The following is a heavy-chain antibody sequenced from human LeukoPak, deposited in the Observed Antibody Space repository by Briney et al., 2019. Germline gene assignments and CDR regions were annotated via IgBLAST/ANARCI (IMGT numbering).Heavy chain of an antibody. Sequence: PGFSLTLSCAASGFTFSSYAMHWLRQAPGKGLEYVSAISSNGGTTHYGNCVECRFNISRDNSKNTLYLQMGSLRAEDMAVYLCARSSGYGYNFDYWGQGTLVTVS. CDR1: GFTFSSYA. J-gene: IGHJ4*02. D-gene: IGHD3-22*01. CDR2: ISSNGGTT. CDR3: ARSSGYGYNFDY. V-gene: IGHV3-64*01.